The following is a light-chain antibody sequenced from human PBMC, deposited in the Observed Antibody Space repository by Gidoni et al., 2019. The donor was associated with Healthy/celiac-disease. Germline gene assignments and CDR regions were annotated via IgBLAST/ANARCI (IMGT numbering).Light chain of an antibody. V-gene: IGLV3-19*01. CDR1: SLRSYY. CDR3: NSRDSSGNQWV. CDR2: GKN. J-gene: IGLJ3*02. Sequence: SSDLTQDPAVSVALGQTVRITCQGDSLRSYYASWYQQKPGQAPVLVIYGKNNRPSGIPDRFSGSSSGNTASLTITGAQAEDEADYYCNSRDSSGNQWVFGGGTKLTVL.